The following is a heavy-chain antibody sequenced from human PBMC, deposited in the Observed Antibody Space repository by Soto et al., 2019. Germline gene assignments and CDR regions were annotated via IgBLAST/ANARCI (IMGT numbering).Heavy chain of an antibody. D-gene: IGHD3-22*01. J-gene: IGHJ4*02. CDR1: GGSISSYY. CDR3: AREVYYYDSSGYYFFDC. V-gene: IGHV4-4*07. CDR2: IYTSGST. Sequence: QXLTCTVSGGSISSYYWSWIRQPAGKGLEWIGRIYTSGSTNYNPSLKSRVTMSVDTSKNQFSLKLSSVTAADTAVYYCAREVYYYDSSGYYFFDCWGQGTLVTGSS.